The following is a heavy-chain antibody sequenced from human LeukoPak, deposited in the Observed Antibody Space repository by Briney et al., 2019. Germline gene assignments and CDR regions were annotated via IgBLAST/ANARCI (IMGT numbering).Heavy chain of an antibody. D-gene: IGHD2-2*01. Sequence: PGRSLRLSCAASGFTFSSYAMHWVRQAPGKGLEWVAVISYDGSNKYYADSVKGRFTISRDNSKNTLYLQMNSLRAEDTAVYYCASADCSSTSCPLDYWGQGTLVTVSS. V-gene: IGHV3-30-3*01. J-gene: IGHJ4*02. CDR1: GFTFSSYA. CDR3: ASADCSSTSCPLDY. CDR2: ISYDGSNK.